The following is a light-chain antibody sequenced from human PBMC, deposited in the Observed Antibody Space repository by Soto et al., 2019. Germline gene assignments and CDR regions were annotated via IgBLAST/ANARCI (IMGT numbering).Light chain of an antibody. CDR2: KAS. Sequence: DIQMTQSPSTLSASVGDRVTITCRASQSISNWLAWYQQKPGKAPKLLIYKASSLESGVPSRFSGSGSGTEFTLTISSLQPDDFATYYCQQYKSLIFTFGPGTKVDIK. V-gene: IGKV1-5*03. CDR1: QSISNW. CDR3: QQYKSLIFT. J-gene: IGKJ3*01.